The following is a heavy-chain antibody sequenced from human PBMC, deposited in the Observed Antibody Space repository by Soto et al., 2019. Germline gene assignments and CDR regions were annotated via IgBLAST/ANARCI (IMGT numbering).Heavy chain of an antibody. CDR1: GFTFSSYD. D-gene: IGHD1-26*01. V-gene: IGHV3-13*01. CDR2: IGTAGDT. CDR3: ARDPGGYPSYMDV. Sequence: GGSLRLSCASSGFTFSSYDMHLVRQATGKGLEWVSAIGTAGDTYYPGSVKGRFTISRENAKNSLYLQMNSLRAGDTAVYYCARDPGGYPSYMDVWGKGTTVTVSS. J-gene: IGHJ6*03.